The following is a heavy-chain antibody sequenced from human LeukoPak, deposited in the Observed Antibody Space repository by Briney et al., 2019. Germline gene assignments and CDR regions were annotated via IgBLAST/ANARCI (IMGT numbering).Heavy chain of an antibody. Sequence: SETLSLTCAVYGGSFSGYYWSWIRQPPGKGLEWIGEINHSGSTNYNPSLKSRVTISVDTSKNQFSLKLSSVTAADTAVYYCARGGHGSLPGGDYWGQGTRVTVSS. V-gene: IGHV4-34*01. CDR1: GGSFSGYY. CDR3: ARGGHGSLPGGDY. D-gene: IGHD1-26*01. CDR2: INHSGST. J-gene: IGHJ4*02.